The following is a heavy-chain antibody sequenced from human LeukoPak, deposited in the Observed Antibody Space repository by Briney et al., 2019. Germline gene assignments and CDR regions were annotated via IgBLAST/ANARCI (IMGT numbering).Heavy chain of an antibody. V-gene: IGHV5-51*01. CDR3: ARLFRGRDIVVVPLSY. D-gene: IGHD2-2*01. CDR1: GYSFTSYW. CDR2: IYPGDSDT. J-gene: IGHJ4*02. Sequence: GESLKISCKGSGYSFTSYWIGWVRQMPGKGLEWMGIIYPGDSDTRYSPSFQGQVTIPADKSISTAYLQWSSLKASDTAMYYCARLFRGRDIVVVPLSYWGQGTLVTVSS.